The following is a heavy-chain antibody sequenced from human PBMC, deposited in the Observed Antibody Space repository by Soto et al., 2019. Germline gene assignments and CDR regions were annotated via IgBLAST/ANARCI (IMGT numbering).Heavy chain of an antibody. CDR1: GFSLSASGAS. J-gene: IGHJ5*02. Sequence: SGPRCEPTQTLRLTCAFSGFSLSASGASVGWIRQPPGKALEWLAHIYWNDDKRYSPSLRSRLTISKDTSKNQVVLTFTNMDPADTGTYYCVHRLDVPGLAFDPWGQGTLVTVSS. CDR2: IYWNDDK. V-gene: IGHV2-5*01. CDR3: VHRLDVPGLAFDP. D-gene: IGHD3-10*02.